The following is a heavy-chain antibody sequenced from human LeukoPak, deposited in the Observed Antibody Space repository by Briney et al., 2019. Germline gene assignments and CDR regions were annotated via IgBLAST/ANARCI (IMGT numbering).Heavy chain of an antibody. J-gene: IGHJ4*02. V-gene: IGHV3-33*06. CDR3: AKDRNYYDSSGYYWD. D-gene: IGHD3-22*01. CDR1: GFTFSSYG. Sequence: PGRSLRLSCPASGFTFSSYGMHWVRQAPGKGLEWVAVIWYDGSNKYYADSVKGRFTISRDNSKDTLYLQMNSLRAEDTAVYYCAKDRNYYDSSGYYWDWGQGTLVTVSS. CDR2: IWYDGSNK.